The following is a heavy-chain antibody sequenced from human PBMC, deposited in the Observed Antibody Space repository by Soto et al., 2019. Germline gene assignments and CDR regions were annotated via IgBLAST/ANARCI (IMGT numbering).Heavy chain of an antibody. J-gene: IGHJ6*02. V-gene: IGHV3-49*04. Sequence: GGSLRLSCTASGFTFGDYAMSWVRQAPGKGLEWVGFIRSKAYGGTTEYAASVKGRFTISRDDSKSIAYLRMNSLKTEDTAVYYCTRPRHTPYAWYYYGMDVWGQGTTVTVSS. D-gene: IGHD2-15*01. CDR1: GFTFGDYA. CDR2: IRSKAYGGTT. CDR3: TRPRHTPYAWYYYGMDV.